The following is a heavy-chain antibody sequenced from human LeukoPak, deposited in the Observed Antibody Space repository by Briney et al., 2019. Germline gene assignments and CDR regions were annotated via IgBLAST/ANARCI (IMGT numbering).Heavy chain of an antibody. CDR3: ARRITVWGSYPRHLSPFDY. Sequence: SETLSLTCTVSGGSISSSSSYWGWIRQPPGKGLEWIGSIYYSGSTYYNPSLKSRVTISVDTSKNQFSLKLSSVTAADTAVYYCARRITVWGSYPRHLSPFDYWGQGTLVTVSS. CDR1: GGSISSSSSY. J-gene: IGHJ4*02. CDR2: IYYSGST. V-gene: IGHV4-39*01. D-gene: IGHD3-16*02.